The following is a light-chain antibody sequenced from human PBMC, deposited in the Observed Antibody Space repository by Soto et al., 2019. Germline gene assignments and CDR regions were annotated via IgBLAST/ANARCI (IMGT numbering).Light chain of an antibody. V-gene: IGKV3-15*01. Sequence: EVVMTQSPATLSVSPGERATLSCRASQSVSSNLAWYQQKPGQAPRLLIYGASTRATGIPARFSGSVSGTECTLTISSLQSEDFEVYYCQQYNNWPPWTFGQGTKVEIK. CDR2: GAS. CDR3: QQYNNWPPWT. J-gene: IGKJ1*01. CDR1: QSVSSN.